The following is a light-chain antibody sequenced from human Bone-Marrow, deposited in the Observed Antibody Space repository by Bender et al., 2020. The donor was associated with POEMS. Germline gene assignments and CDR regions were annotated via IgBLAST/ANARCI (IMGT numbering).Light chain of an antibody. CDR3: QVWDSSSAHIV. V-gene: IGLV3-21*02. CDR2: DDT. CDR1: ALPNQY. Sequence: VLTQPPSVSVSPGQTARITCSGDALPNQYAYWYQQKPGQAPVVVVYDDTDRPSGIPERFYGSNSGNTATLTINRVEAGDEADYYCQVWDSSSAHIVFGGGTKLTVL. J-gene: IGLJ2*01.